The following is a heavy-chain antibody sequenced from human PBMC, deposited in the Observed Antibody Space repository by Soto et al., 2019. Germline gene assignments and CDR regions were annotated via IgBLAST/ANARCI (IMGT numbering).Heavy chain of an antibody. Sequence: SETLSLTCTVSGGSISSGGYYWSWIRQHPGKGLEWIGYIYYSGSTYYNPSLKSRVTISVDTSKNQFSLKLSSVTAADTAVYYCAIVQRYYYDSSGPIDYWGQGTLVTVSS. J-gene: IGHJ4*02. D-gene: IGHD3-22*01. CDR2: IYYSGST. CDR1: GGSISSGGYY. CDR3: AIVQRYYYDSSGPIDY. V-gene: IGHV4-31*03.